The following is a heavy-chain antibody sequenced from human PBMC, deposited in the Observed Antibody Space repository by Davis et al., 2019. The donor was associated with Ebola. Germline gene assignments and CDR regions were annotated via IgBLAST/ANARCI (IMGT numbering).Heavy chain of an antibody. CDR3: ARRAGGSSGWYHY. V-gene: IGHV4-31*03. Sequence: MPSETLSLTCTVSGGSISSSSYYWGWIRQPPGKGLEWIGYIYYSGSTYYNPSLKSRVTISVDTSKNQFSLKLSSVTAAATAVYYCARRAGGSSGWYHYWGQGTLVTVSS. CDR2: IYYSGST. J-gene: IGHJ4*02. D-gene: IGHD6-19*01. CDR1: GGSISSSSYY.